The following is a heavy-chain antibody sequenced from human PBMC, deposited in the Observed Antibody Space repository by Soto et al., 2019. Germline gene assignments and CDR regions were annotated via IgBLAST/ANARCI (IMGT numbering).Heavy chain of an antibody. J-gene: IGHJ5*02. V-gene: IGHV4-31*03. CDR3: ARAFAEDYDILTGSPLSNWFDP. CDR1: GGSISSGGYY. CDR2: IYYSGST. Sequence: SETLSLTCTVSGGSISSGGYYWSWIRQHPGKGLEWIGYIYYSGSTYYNPSLKSRVTISVDTSKNQFSLKLSSVTAADTAVYYCARAFAEDYDILTGSPLSNWFDPWGQGTLVTVSS. D-gene: IGHD3-9*01.